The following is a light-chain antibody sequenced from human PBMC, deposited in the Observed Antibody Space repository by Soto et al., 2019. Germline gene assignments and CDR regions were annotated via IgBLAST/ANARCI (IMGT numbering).Light chain of an antibody. CDR2: ATS. J-gene: IGKJ1*01. Sequence: DIQMTQSPSTLSASVGDRVTITCRASQSIFNYLNWYQQKPGKAPKLLIFATSNLQSGVPSRFSGSGSGTEFTLTISSLQLEDFATYSCQHSSLSPWTFGQGTKVDIK. V-gene: IGKV1-39*01. CDR3: QHSSLSPWT. CDR1: QSIFNY.